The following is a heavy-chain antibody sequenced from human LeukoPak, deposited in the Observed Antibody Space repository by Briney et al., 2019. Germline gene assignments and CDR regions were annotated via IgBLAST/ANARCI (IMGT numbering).Heavy chain of an antibody. J-gene: IGHJ3*02. CDR2: ISSSSSYI. CDR3: ARGQLLWFGDPLGAFDI. Sequence: PSETLSLTCTVSGGSISSYYWSWVRQAPGKGLEWVSSISSSSSYIYYADSVKGRFTISRDNAKNSLYLQMNSLRAEDTAVYYCARGQLLWFGDPLGAFDIWGQGTMVTVSS. CDR1: GGSISSYY. D-gene: IGHD3-10*01. V-gene: IGHV3-21*01.